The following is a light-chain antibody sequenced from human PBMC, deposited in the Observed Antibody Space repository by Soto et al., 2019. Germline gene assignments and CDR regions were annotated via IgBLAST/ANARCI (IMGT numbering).Light chain of an antibody. CDR3: QQRSNWPPVLT. CDR2: DAS. V-gene: IGKV3-11*01. J-gene: IGKJ4*01. Sequence: EIVLTQSPATLSLSPGERATLSCRASQSVSSYLAWYQQKPGQAPRLLIYDASNRATGIPARFSGSGSGTDVTLTTSSLEPEDFAVFYCQQRSNWPPVLTFGGGTKVEIK. CDR1: QSVSSY.